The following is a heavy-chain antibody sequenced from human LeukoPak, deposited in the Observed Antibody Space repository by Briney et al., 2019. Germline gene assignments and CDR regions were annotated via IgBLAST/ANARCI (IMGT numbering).Heavy chain of an antibody. J-gene: IGHJ6*03. CDR1: GGSISSYY. Sequence: SETLSLTCTVSGGSISSYYWSWIRQPPGKGLEWIGYIYYSGSTNYSPSLKSRVTISVDTSKNQFSLKLSSVTAADTAVYYCARGNFYDFWSGYYFAYYYYMDVWGKGTTVTVSS. CDR2: IYYSGST. V-gene: IGHV4-59*01. D-gene: IGHD3-3*01. CDR3: ARGNFYDFWSGYYFAYYYYMDV.